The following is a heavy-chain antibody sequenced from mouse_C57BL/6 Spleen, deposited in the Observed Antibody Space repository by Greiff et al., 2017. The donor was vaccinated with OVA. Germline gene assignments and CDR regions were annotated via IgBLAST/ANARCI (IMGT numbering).Heavy chain of an antibody. CDR3: ARGGYDYDRSYYYAMDY. J-gene: IGHJ4*01. Sequence: DVKLVESGAELVKPGASVKLSCTASGFNIKDYYMHWVKQRTEQGLEWIGRIDPEDGETKYAPKFQGKATITADTSSNTAYLQLSSLTSEDTAVYYCARGGYDYDRSYYYAMDYWGQGTSVTVSS. CDR2: IDPEDGET. D-gene: IGHD2-4*01. CDR1: GFNIKDYY. V-gene: IGHV14-2*01.